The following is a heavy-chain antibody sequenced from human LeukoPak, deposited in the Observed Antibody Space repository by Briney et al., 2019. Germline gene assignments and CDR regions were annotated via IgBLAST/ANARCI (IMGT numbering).Heavy chain of an antibody. D-gene: IGHD3-3*01. Sequence: GGSLKLSCAASGFTFSGSAMHWVRQASGKGLEWVGRIRSKANSYATAYAASVKGRFTISRDDSKNTAYLQMNSLKTEDTAVYYCTSTYYDFWSGEFDPWGQETLVTVSS. CDR3: TSTYYDFWSGEFDP. CDR2: IRSKANSYAT. CDR1: GFTFSGSA. J-gene: IGHJ5*02. V-gene: IGHV3-73*01.